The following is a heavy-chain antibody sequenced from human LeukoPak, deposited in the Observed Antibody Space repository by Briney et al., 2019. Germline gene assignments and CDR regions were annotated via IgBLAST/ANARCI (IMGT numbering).Heavy chain of an antibody. D-gene: IGHD3-16*02. Sequence: ASVKVSCKASGYTFTGYYMHWVRQAPGQGLEWMGWINPNGGGTNYAQKFQGRVTMTRDTSISTAYMELSRLRSDDTAVYYCARAHKVMITFGGVIAGPDYWGQGTLVTVSS. V-gene: IGHV1-2*02. CDR3: ARAHKVMITFGGVIAGPDY. CDR1: GYTFTGYY. CDR2: INPNGGGT. J-gene: IGHJ4*02.